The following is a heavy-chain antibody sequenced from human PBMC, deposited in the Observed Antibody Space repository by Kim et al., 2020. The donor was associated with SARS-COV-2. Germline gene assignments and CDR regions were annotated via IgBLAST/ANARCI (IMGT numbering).Heavy chain of an antibody. CDR2: IYSGGSST. J-gene: IGHJ4*02. CDR3: AKEEALLTY. V-gene: IGHV3-23*03. Sequence: GGSLRLSCAASGFTFSSYAMSWVRQAPGKGLEWVSVIYSGGSSTYYADSVRGRFTISRDNSKNTLYLQMNSLRAEDTAVYYCAKEEALLTYWGQGTLVTVSS. D-gene: IGHD3-10*01. CDR1: GFTFSSYA.